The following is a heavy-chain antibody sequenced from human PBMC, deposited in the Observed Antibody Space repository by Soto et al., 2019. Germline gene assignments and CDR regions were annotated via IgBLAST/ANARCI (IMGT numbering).Heavy chain of an antibody. CDR1: GLTISGKKY. CDR3: ATWHERDNAFDV. J-gene: IGHJ3*01. V-gene: IGHV3-53*01. D-gene: IGHD2-15*01. Sequence: DVQLVESGGGLIQPGESLRLSCAAFGLTISGKKYVAWVRQAPGKGLEWVSALYDVDGSFYADSVTGRFTTSSDSSKTTVYLQMNHLRPDDTAVYYCATWHERDNAFDVWGQGTTVTISS. CDR2: LYDVDGS.